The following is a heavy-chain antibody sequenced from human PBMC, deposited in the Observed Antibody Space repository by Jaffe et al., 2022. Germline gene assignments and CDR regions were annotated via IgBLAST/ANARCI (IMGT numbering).Heavy chain of an antibody. CDR2: INNDGSGT. V-gene: IGHV3-74*01. Sequence: EVQLVESGGGLVQPGGSLRLSCAASGFTFSNFWMHWVRQAPGKGLVWVSRINNDGSGTNYADSVRGRFTISRDNAKNTLYLQMNSLRAEDTAVYYCVRGRAGNYFDYWGQGTLVTVSS. J-gene: IGHJ4*02. CDR1: GFTFSNFW. CDR3: VRGRAGNYFDY.